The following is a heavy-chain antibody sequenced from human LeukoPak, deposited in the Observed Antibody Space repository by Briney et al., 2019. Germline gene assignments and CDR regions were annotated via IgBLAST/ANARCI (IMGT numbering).Heavy chain of an antibody. V-gene: IGHV3-21*04. CDR3: ARDGSYSGSGSPSYY. D-gene: IGHD3-10*01. Sequence: PGGSLRLSCAASGFTFSTYTMNWVRQAPGKGLEWVSSIGGRSTYIYYADSVKGRFNNSRDNAKNSLYLLMNSLRAEDTAVYYCARDGSYSGSGSPSYYWGQGTLVTVSS. J-gene: IGHJ4*02. CDR1: GFTFSTYT. CDR2: IGGRSTYI.